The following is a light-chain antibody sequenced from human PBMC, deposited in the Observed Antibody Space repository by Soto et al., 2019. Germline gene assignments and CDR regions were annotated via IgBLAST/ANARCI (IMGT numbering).Light chain of an antibody. Sequence: EIVMTLSPATLSVSPGERATLSCRASQSVSSNLAWYQQKPGQAPRLLIYGASTRATGIPARFSGSGSGTEFTLTISSLQSEDFAVYYCQQYNNWLITFGQGTRLEIK. CDR2: GAS. CDR3: QQYNNWLIT. CDR1: QSVSSN. V-gene: IGKV3-15*01. J-gene: IGKJ5*01.